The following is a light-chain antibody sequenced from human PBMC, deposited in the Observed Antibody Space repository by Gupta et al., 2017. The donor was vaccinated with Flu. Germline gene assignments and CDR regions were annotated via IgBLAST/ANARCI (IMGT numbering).Light chain of an antibody. CDR2: QDN. CDR3: QAWDSSARV. CDR1: KLGDKY. V-gene: IGLV3-1*01. J-gene: IGLJ3*02. Sequence: SYELTQPPSVSVSPGQTASITCSGDKLGDKYVCWYQQKPGQSPVVVIYQDNNRPSGIPERFSGSNSGNTATLTISGTQAMDEADYYCQAWDSSARVFGGGTKLTVL.